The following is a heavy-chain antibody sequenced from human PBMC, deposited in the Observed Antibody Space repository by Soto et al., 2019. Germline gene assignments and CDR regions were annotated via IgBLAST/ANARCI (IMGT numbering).Heavy chain of an antibody. CDR1: GGSISGHA. CDR2: IYPSGST. Sequence: SETLSLTCTVSGGSISGHAWIWVRQPAGRGLEWIGHIYPSGSTSYNPSLRGRVTMSLDTSNNQIFLNLASVTAADTAVFYCVRGRSYSVYDFWGPGTLGTGSS. J-gene: IGHJ4*02. D-gene: IGHD5-12*01. V-gene: IGHV4-4*07. CDR3: VRGRSYSVYDF.